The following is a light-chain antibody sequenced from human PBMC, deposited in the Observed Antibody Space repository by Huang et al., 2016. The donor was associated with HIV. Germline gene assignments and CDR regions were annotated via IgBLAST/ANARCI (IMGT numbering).Light chain of an antibody. V-gene: IGKV3-15*01. J-gene: IGKJ5*01. Sequence: EIVMTQSPATLSVSLGERVTLSCRASETVSSSLAWYQQKSGQAPRLLIYDAATRATGVPDRFSGSGSGTEFTLTISSLQSEDFAVYYCQQYNNWPPITFGQGTRLDIK. CDR2: DAA. CDR1: ETVSSS. CDR3: QQYNNWPPIT.